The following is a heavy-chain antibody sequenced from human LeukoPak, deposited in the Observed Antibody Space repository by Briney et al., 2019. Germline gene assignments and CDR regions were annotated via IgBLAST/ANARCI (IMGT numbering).Heavy chain of an antibody. D-gene: IGHD6-13*01. Sequence: PGGSLRLSCAASGFTFSSYWMHWLRQAPGQGLVWVSRINSDGSSTSYADSVKGRFTISRDNAKNTLYLQMNSLRAEDTAVYYCARDPGEQQLALWGQGTLVTVSS. CDR2: INSDGSST. CDR3: ARDPGEQQLAL. J-gene: IGHJ4*02. CDR1: GFTFSSYW. V-gene: IGHV3-74*01.